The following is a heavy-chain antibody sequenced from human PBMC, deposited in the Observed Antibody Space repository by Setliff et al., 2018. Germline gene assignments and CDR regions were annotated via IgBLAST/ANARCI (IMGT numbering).Heavy chain of an antibody. Sequence: LSETLSLTCSVSGGSISSYFWNWVRQPAGKGLEWIGRIYSNENTNYNPSLKSRVTMSIDTSKNQLSLKLSSVTAADTAVYYCARERQGGFLEWAPFDSWGQGVVVTVSS. D-gene: IGHD3-3*01. J-gene: IGHJ4*02. CDR2: IYSNENT. CDR3: ARERQGGFLEWAPFDS. CDR1: GGSISSYF. V-gene: IGHV4-4*07.